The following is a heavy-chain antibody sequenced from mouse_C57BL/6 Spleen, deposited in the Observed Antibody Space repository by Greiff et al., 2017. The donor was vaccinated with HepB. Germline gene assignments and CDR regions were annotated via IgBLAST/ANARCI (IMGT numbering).Heavy chain of an antibody. CDR1: GFTFSDYG. CDR3: ARRDYDYDEDFAY. J-gene: IGHJ3*01. Sequence: EVKVVESGGGLVKPGGSLKLSCAASGFTFSDYGMHWVRQAPEKGLEWVAYISSGSSTIYYADTVKGRFTISRDNAKNTLFLQMTSLRSEDTAMYYCARRDYDYDEDFAYWGQGTLVTVSA. CDR2: ISSGSSTI. D-gene: IGHD2-4*01. V-gene: IGHV5-17*01.